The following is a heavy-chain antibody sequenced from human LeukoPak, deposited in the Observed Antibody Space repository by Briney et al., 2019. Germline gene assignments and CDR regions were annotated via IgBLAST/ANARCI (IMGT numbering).Heavy chain of an antibody. Sequence: GGSLRLSCAASGINFSIYSVNWVRQAPGKGLEWVAFIRYDGSNKYYADSVKGRFTISRDNSKNTLYLQMDSLRVEDTAVYYCATLPYYYDSSGSYYFDYWGQGTLVTVSS. CDR1: GINFSIYS. D-gene: IGHD3-22*01. J-gene: IGHJ4*02. V-gene: IGHV3-30*02. CDR3: ATLPYYYDSSGSYYFDY. CDR2: IRYDGSNK.